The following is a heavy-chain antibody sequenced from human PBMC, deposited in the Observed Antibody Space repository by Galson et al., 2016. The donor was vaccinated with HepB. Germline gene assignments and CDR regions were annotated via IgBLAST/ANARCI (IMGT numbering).Heavy chain of an antibody. CDR1: GFPFNNRG. D-gene: IGHD2/OR15-2a*01. CDR3: AKRHEYCPPVGCSVDD. CDR2: DSVHGGRK. J-gene: IGHJ4*02. Sequence: SLRLSCAASGFPFNNRGMHWVRQAPGKGLEWVAADSVHGGRKFYADSVKGRFTISRDNSNNMLFLQMNSLRADYTAVYYCAKRHEYCPPVGCSVDDWGQGILVSVSS. V-gene: IGHV3-30*18.